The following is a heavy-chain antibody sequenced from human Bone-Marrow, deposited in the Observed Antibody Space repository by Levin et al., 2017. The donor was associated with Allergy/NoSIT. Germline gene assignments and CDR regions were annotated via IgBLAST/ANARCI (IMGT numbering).Heavy chain of an antibody. D-gene: IGHD6-19*01. CDR1: GGSISSYY. J-gene: IGHJ5*02. V-gene: IGHV4-59*01. Sequence: SETLSLTCTVSGGSISSYYWSWIRQPPGKGLEWIGYVYYSGGTNYNPSLKSRLTISVDTSKNQCSLKLRSVTAADTAVYYCARDGSSGWRWFDPWGQGTLVTVSS. CDR2: VYYSGGT. CDR3: ARDGSSGWRWFDP.